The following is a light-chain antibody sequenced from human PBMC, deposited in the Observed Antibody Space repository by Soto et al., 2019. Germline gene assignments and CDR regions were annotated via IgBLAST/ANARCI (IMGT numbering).Light chain of an antibody. CDR3: QQRSDSPRT. Sequence: EVVLTQSPATLSLSPGARATLSCRVSQSVSTYLAWYQQKPGQAPRLLVSDASNRATGIPARFSGSGSGTEFPLTISSLEPEDCAVYYCQQRSDSPRTFGQGTKGEIK. J-gene: IGKJ1*01. CDR1: QSVSTY. CDR2: DAS. V-gene: IGKV3-11*01.